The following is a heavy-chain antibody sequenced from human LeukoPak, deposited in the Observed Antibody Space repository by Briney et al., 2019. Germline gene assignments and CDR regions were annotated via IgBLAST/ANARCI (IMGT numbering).Heavy chain of an antibody. D-gene: IGHD3-10*01. Sequence: GGSLRLSCTASGFTFSSYAMTWVRQAPGKGLEWVSGLSGSGGSTDYADSVKGRFTISRDNSKNTLFLQMNSLRAEDTAVYYCAKAYSGGPLYASGSNDYWGQGTLVTVSS. J-gene: IGHJ4*02. CDR1: GFTFSSYA. CDR3: AKAYSGGPLYASGSNDY. V-gene: IGHV3-23*01. CDR2: LSGSGGST.